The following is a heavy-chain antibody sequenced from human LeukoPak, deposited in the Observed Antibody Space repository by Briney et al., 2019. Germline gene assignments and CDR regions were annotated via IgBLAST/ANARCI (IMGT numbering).Heavy chain of an antibody. CDR3: ARAGYSYGYAKDY. CDR1: GFNFGIYS. D-gene: IGHD5-18*01. V-gene: IGHV3-48*01. Sequence: GGSLRLSCAASGFNFGIYSLNWVRQAPGKGLEWLSYISAGSTIYYADSVKGRFTISKDNANNLLYLQLNSLRAADTAVYYCARAGYSYGYAKDYWGQGTLVTVSS. J-gene: IGHJ4*02. CDR2: ISAGSTI.